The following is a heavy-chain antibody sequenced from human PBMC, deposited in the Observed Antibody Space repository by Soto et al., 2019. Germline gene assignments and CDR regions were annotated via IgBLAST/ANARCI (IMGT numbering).Heavy chain of an antibody. Sequence: QVQLQESGPGLVRPSETLSLTCTVSGGPVRSGRYYWSWIRQPPGKGLEWIGYIYYSGSTSYNPSLKSRVTISVDTSKNQFSLKLSSVTTADTAVYYCAREGIMADRTFDPWGQGTLVTVSS. J-gene: IGHJ5*02. CDR1: GGPVRSGRYY. CDR2: IYYSGST. V-gene: IGHV4-61*01. CDR3: AREGIMADRTFDP.